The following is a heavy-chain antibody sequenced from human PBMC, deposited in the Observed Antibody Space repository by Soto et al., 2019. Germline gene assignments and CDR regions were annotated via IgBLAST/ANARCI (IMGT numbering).Heavy chain of an antibody. J-gene: IGHJ4*02. CDR3: ARDEAFSAPYYLDY. D-gene: IGHD1-26*01. Sequence: QVHLVASGGGMVQPGRSLRLACTASGFTFRSYAMHWVRQAPGKGLEWVAVISYSGSNTYYADSVKGRFSISRDISKDTVYLEIHSLRPEDTALYHCARDEAFSAPYYLDYWGQGTLVIVS. V-gene: IGHV3-30-3*01. CDR2: ISYSGSNT. CDR1: GFTFRSYA.